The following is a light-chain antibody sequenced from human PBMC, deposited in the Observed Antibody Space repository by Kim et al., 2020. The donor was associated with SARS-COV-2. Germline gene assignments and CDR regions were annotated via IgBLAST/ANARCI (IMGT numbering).Light chain of an antibody. Sequence: GQSSVISCTGSSSDFGGYDCVSWYQHHPGKAPRLIIFDVNRRPSGVSTRFSGSKSANTASLTISGLQAEDEAEYYCHSYTTSSTLVFGTGTKVTVL. CDR3: HSYTTSSTLV. CDR1: SSDFGGYDC. J-gene: IGLJ1*01. CDR2: DVN. V-gene: IGLV2-14*03.